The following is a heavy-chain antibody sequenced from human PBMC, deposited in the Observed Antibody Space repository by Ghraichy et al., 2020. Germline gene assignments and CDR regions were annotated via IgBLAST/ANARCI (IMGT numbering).Heavy chain of an antibody. Sequence: SETLSLTCTVSGYSISSGYYWGWIRQPPGKGLEWIATIYHSGSTYYNPSLTSRVTVSVDTSKNQFSLRLNSVTAADTAVYYCARGGARAPYYMDVWGKGTTVTVSS. V-gene: IGHV4-38-2*02. CDR3: ARGGARAPYYMDV. J-gene: IGHJ6*03. CDR1: GYSISSGYY. CDR2: IYHSGST. D-gene: IGHD4/OR15-4a*01.